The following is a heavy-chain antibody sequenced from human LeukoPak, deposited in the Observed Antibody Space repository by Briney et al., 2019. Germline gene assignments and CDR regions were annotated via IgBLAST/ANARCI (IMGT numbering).Heavy chain of an antibody. V-gene: IGHV1-69*13. J-gene: IGHJ6*02. D-gene: IGHD4-17*01. CDR1: GGTFSSYA. CDR2: IIPIFGTA. Sequence: SVKVSCKASGGTFSSYAINWVRQAPGQGLEWMGGIIPIFGTANYAQKFQGRVTITADESTSTAYMELSSLRSEDTAVYYCARYTVTGPYYYYGMDVWGQGTTVTVSS. CDR3: ARYTVTGPYYYYGMDV.